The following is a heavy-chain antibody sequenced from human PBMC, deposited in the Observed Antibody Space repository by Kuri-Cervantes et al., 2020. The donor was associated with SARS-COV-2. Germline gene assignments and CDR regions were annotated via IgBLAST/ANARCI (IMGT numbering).Heavy chain of an antibody. Sequence: GESLKISCAASGFTFSSYAMSWVRQAPGKGLEWVSAISGSGSTYYADSVKGRFTISRDNSKNTLYLQMNSLRAEDTAVYYCARVRVGATFYFDYWGQGTLVTVSS. CDR3: ARVRVGATFYFDY. J-gene: IGHJ4*02. CDR2: ISGSGST. V-gene: IGHV3-23*01. CDR1: GFTFSSYA. D-gene: IGHD1-26*01.